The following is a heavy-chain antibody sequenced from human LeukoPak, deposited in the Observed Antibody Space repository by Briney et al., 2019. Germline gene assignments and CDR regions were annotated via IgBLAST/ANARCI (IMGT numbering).Heavy chain of an antibody. CDR3: AKNGGPHGMDV. CDR1: GFTFSSTW. CDR2: IKHDGSET. Sequence: GGSLRLSCAASGFTFSSTWMSWVRQSPGKGLEWVANIKHDGSETNYVDSVKGRFTISRDNAKNSLHLQMNSLRVEDTAVYYCAKNGGPHGMDVWGQGTTVTVSS. J-gene: IGHJ6*02. V-gene: IGHV3-7*02. D-gene: IGHD3-16*01.